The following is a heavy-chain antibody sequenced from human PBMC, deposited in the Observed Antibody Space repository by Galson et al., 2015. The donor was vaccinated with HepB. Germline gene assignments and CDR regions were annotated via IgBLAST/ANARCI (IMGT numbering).Heavy chain of an antibody. CDR1: GYTFPGYN. V-gene: IGHV1-2*06. CDR2: MNPNTGGT. Sequence: SVKVSCKASGYTFPGYNIHWVRQAPGQGLEWMGLMNPNTGGTDYAQKFQGRVTMTRDTSISTAYMEVSRLTSDDTAVYYCAREVVAAHNGFNPWGQGTLVTVSS. D-gene: IGHD2-15*01. J-gene: IGHJ5*02. CDR3: AREVVAAHNGFNP.